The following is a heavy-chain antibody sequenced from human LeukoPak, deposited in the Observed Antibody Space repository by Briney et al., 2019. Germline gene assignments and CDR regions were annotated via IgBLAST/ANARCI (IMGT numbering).Heavy chain of an antibody. CDR1: GFTFSSYA. D-gene: IGHD6-19*01. Sequence: PGGSLRLSCAASGFTFSSYAMGWVRQAPGKGLEWVSAISASGDYTHYADSVKGRFTISRDNSKNTLYLQMNSLRAEDTAVYYCARDSSGPGYWGQGTLVTVSS. CDR3: ARDSSGPGY. CDR2: ISASGDYT. J-gene: IGHJ4*02. V-gene: IGHV3-23*01.